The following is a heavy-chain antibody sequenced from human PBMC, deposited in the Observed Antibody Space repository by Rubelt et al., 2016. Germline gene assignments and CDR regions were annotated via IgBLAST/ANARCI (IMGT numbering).Heavy chain of an antibody. CDR3: ARRGYSYGLLFDY. CDR1: GGTFSSYA. D-gene: IGHD5-18*01. J-gene: IGHJ4*02. Sequence: SSGEVKKPGSSVKVSCKASGGTFSSYAISWVRQAPGQGVEWMGGIIPIFGTANYAQKFQGRVTITADESTSTAYMGLSSLRSEDTAGYYCARRGYSYGLLFDYWGQGTLVTVSS. CDR2: IIPIFGTA. V-gene: IGHV1-69*01.